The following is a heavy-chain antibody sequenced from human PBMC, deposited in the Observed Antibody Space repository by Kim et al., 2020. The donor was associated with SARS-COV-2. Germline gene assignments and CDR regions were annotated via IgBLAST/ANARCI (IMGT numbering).Heavy chain of an antibody. J-gene: IGHJ4*02. V-gene: IGHV1-69*01. Sequence: AQKFQGRVTITADESTSTAYMELSSLRSEDTAVYYCARGYSSGWYEGGTDWGQGTLVTVSS. CDR3: ARGYSSGWYEGGTD. D-gene: IGHD6-19*01.